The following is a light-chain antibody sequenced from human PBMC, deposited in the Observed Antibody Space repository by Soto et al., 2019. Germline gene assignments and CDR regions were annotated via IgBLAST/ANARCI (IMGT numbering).Light chain of an antibody. Sequence: AIRMTQSPSSLSASTGDIVTITCRASQGISSDLAWYQQKPGKAPKLLIYAASTLQSGVPSRFSGSGSGTDFTLTISCLQSEDFATYYCQQYYSYRITFGQGTRLEIK. V-gene: IGKV1-8*01. CDR3: QQYYSYRIT. CDR1: QGISSD. J-gene: IGKJ5*01. CDR2: AAS.